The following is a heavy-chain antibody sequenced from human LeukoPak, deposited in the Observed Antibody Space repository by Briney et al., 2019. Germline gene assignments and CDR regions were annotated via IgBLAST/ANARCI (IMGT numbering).Heavy chain of an antibody. J-gene: IGHJ4*02. V-gene: IGHV3-30*02. CDR2: IRYDGSNK. D-gene: IGHD3-3*01. CDR1: GFTFSSYG. Sequence: GGSLRLSRAASGFTFSSYGMHWVRQAPGKGLEWVAFIRYDGSNKYYADSVKGRFTISRDNSKNTLYLQMNSLRAEDTAVYYCARVRIITIFGVVIQYYFDYWGQGTLVTVSS. CDR3: ARVRIITIFGVVIQYYFDY.